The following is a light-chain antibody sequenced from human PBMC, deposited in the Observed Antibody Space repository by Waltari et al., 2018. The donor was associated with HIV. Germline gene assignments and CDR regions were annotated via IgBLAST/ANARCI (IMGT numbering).Light chain of an antibody. Sequence: HSVLTQPPSVSGAPGQRVPLSCTGSSSNIRAEYVVHRYQQIPGTAPKLLISCNKNRPSRFPDRFSASKSGTSASLAITGLQPEDEADYFCQSYDSTLTAAVVFGGGTKLTVL. CDR2: CNK. V-gene: IGLV1-40*01. J-gene: IGLJ2*01. CDR1: SSNIRAEYV. CDR3: QSYDSTLTAAVV.